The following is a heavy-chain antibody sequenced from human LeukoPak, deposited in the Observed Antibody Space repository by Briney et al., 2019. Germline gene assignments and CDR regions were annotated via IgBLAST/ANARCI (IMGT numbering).Heavy chain of an antibody. CDR1: GFTFSSYT. J-gene: IGHJ4*02. D-gene: IGHD3-22*01. Sequence: GGSLRLSCAASGFTFSSYTMTWVRQAPGKGLEWVSAISGSGGSTYYADSVKGRFTISRDNSKNTLYLQMSSLRAEDTAVYYCAKVGLTYYYDSSGFKVADYWGQGTLVTVSS. CDR3: AKVGLTYYYDSSGFKVADY. V-gene: IGHV3-23*01. CDR2: ISGSGGST.